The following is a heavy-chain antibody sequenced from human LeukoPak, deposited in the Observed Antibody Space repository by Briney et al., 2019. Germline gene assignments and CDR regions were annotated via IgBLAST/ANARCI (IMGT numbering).Heavy chain of an antibody. CDR1: GFTVSSNY. Sequence: GRSLRLSCAASGFTVSSNYMTWVRQAPGQGLEWVSVIYFGGTTYYADSVKGRFTISRDNSKNTVYLQMNSLRVEDTAVYYCARGDGVYVYWGQGTLVTVSS. CDR3: ARGDGVYVY. V-gene: IGHV3-53*01. J-gene: IGHJ1*01. D-gene: IGHD5/OR15-5a*01. CDR2: IYFGGTT.